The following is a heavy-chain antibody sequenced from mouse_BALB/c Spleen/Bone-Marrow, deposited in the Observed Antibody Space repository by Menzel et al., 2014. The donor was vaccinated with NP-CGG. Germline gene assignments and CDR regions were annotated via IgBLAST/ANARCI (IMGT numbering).Heavy chain of an antibody. CDR3: ARSIYDGYSEAMDY. J-gene: IGHJ4*01. D-gene: IGHD2-3*01. V-gene: IGHV1-54*03. CDR2: INPGSGGN. Sequence: VQLVESGAELVRPGTSVKVSCKASGYAFTNYLIEWVKQRPGQGLEWIGVINPGSGGNNYNEKFKGKATLTADKSSSTAYMQFSSLTSDDSAVYFCARSIYDGYSEAMDYWGQGTSVTVSS. CDR1: GYAFTNYL.